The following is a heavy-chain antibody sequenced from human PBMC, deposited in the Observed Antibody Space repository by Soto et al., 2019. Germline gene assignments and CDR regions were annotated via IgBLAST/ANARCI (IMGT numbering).Heavy chain of an antibody. V-gene: IGHV3-15*07. D-gene: IGHD1-26*01. CDR3: TTGSVEGY. CDR2: IKTKTHGETT. J-gene: IGHJ4*02. Sequence: EVQLVESGGGLVKPGGSLRLSCAASGFTISSAWMNWVRQAPGKGLEWVGRIKTKTHGETTDYAAPVKGRFTISRDDSENTLSLQMNSPKVEDTAVYYCTTGSVEGYWGQGTLVTVSS. CDR1: GFTISSAW.